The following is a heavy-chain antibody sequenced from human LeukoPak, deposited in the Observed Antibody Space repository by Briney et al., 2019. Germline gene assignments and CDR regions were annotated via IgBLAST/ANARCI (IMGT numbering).Heavy chain of an antibody. CDR3: ASLIAAALRGAFDI. J-gene: IGHJ3*02. V-gene: IGHV4-39*01. D-gene: IGHD6-13*01. CDR1: GGSISSSSYY. CDR2: IYYSGST. Sequence: SETLSLTCTVSGGSISSSSYYWGWIRQPPGKGLEWVGSIYYSGSTYYNPSLKSRVTISVDTSRNQFSLKLSSVTAADTAVYYCASLIAAALRGAFDIWGQGTMVTVSS.